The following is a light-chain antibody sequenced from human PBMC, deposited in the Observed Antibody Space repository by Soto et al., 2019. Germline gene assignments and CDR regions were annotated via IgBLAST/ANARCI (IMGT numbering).Light chain of an antibody. CDR2: LGS. V-gene: IGKV2-28*01. CDR1: QSLLHRNGYNF. Sequence: DVVLTQSPLSLPVTPGEPASISCRSSQSLLHRNGYNFLGWYLQKPGQCPQLLIYLGSNRASGVSDRFSGNGSGTDFTLKISRVEADDVGVSYCMQDLKTPWTFGQGTKVEI. CDR3: MQDLKTPWT. J-gene: IGKJ1*01.